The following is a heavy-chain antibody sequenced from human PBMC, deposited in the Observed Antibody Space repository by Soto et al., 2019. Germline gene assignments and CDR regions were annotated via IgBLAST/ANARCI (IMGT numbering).Heavy chain of an antibody. Sequence: PGGSLRLSCAASGFTFSSYAMHWVRQAPGKGLEYVSAISSNGGSTYYANSVKGRFTISRDNSKNTLYLQMGSLRAEDMAVYYCARGRPPSGYYYYGMDVWGQGTTVTVSS. D-gene: IGHD3-10*01. CDR2: ISSNGGST. CDR1: GFTFSSYA. V-gene: IGHV3-64*01. J-gene: IGHJ6*02. CDR3: ARGRPPSGYYYYGMDV.